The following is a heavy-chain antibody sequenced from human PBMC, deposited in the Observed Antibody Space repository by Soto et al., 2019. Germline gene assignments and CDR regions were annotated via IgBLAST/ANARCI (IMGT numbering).Heavy chain of an antibody. CDR3: ARRDRSGFSYWLDT. V-gene: IGHV4-31*03. Sequence: SETLSLTCTVSGGSISIGDYYWSWIRQHPGKGLEWIGTIYFGGTTYYNPSLKSRVTISVDTSKSQFSLKLSSVTAADTAVYYCARRDRSGFSYWLDTWGQGTLVTVSS. J-gene: IGHJ5*02. D-gene: IGHD3-22*01. CDR1: GGSISIGDYY. CDR2: IYFGGTT.